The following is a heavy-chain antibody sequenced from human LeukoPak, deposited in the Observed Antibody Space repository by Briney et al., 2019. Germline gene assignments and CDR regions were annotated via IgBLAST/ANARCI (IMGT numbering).Heavy chain of an antibody. CDR2: IYYSRST. CDR3: ARQAGSGTYYNHNWFDP. V-gene: IGHV4-59*08. CDR1: GGSISSYY. Sequence: SETLSLTCTVAGGSISSYYGSWIRQPPGKGLEWIGYIYYSRSTNYNPSLKSRVTISVDTSKNQFSLKLSSVTAADTAVYYCARQAGSGTYYNHNWFDPWGQGTLVTVSS. J-gene: IGHJ5*02. D-gene: IGHD3-10*01.